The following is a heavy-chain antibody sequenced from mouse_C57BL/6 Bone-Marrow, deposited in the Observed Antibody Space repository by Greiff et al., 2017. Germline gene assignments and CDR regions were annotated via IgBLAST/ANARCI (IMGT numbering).Heavy chain of an antibody. V-gene: IGHV5-4*01. D-gene: IGHD3-3*01. CDR1: GFTFSSYA. Sequence: EVQLVESGGGLVKPGGSLKLSCAASGFTFSSYAMSWVRQTPEKRLEWVATISDGGSYTYYPDNVKGRFTISRDNAKNNLYLQMSHLKSEDTAMYYCGGDRARWAMDYWGQGTPVTVS. J-gene: IGHJ4*01. CDR2: ISDGGSYT. CDR3: GGDRARWAMDY.